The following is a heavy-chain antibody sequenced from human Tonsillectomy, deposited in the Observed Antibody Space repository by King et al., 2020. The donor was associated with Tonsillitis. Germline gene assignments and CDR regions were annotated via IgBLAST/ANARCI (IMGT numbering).Heavy chain of an antibody. Sequence: VQLVESGGGVVQPGRSLRLSCAASGFTFSSYAMHWVRQAPGKGLEWVAVISYDGSNKYYADSVKGRFTISRDNSKNTLYLQMNSLGAEDTAVYYCASAGSGNSLHYFDYWGQGTLVTVSS. D-gene: IGHD4-23*01. CDR3: ASAGSGNSLHYFDY. J-gene: IGHJ4*02. V-gene: IGHV3-30*04. CDR1: GFTFSSYA. CDR2: ISYDGSNK.